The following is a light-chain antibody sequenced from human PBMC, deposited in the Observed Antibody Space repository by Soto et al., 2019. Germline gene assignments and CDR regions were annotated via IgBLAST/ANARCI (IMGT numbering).Light chain of an antibody. V-gene: IGKV1-27*01. CDR2: AAS. CDR1: QGISTY. CDR3: QKYNSVPIT. J-gene: IGKJ5*01. Sequence: DIQMTQSPSSLSASVGDRVTITCRASQGISTYLAWYQQRPGKVPKLLIYAASTLQSGVPSRFSGSGSGTDFTLTISGLQPEDVATYYCQKYNSVPITFGQGTRLEIK.